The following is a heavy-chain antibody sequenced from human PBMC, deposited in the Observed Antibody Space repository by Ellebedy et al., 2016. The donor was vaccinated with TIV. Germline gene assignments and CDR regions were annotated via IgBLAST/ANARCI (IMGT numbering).Heavy chain of an antibody. D-gene: IGHD3-10*01. CDR2: IIPIFGTA. Sequence: SVKVSXXASGGTFSSYAISWVRQAPGQGLEWMGGIIPIFGTANYAQKFQGRVTITADESTSTAYMELSSLRSEDTAVYYCARDPYYYGSGSYYKRYYYGMDVWGQGTTVTVSS. V-gene: IGHV1-69*13. CDR3: ARDPYYYGSGSYYKRYYYGMDV. CDR1: GGTFSSYA. J-gene: IGHJ6*02.